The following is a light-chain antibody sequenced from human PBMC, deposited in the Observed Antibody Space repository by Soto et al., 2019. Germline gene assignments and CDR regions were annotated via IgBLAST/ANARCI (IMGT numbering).Light chain of an antibody. Sequence: DIPMTQSPSTLSASVGDRVNITCRASQSISSWLAWYQQKSGKAPKLLIYDASSLESGVPSSFSGSGSGTEFTLTISSLQPDDFATYYCQQYNSYSYPFGQGTKLEIK. CDR2: DAS. J-gene: IGKJ2*01. V-gene: IGKV1-5*01. CDR3: QQYNSYSYP. CDR1: QSISSW.